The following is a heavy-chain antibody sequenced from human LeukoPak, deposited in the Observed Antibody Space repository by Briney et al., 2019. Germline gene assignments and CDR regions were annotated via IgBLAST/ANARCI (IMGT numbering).Heavy chain of an antibody. J-gene: IGHJ4*02. V-gene: IGHV4-34*01. D-gene: IGHD3-10*01. CDR2: INHSGST. CDR3: AGDYYYGSGSYYSPFDY. CDR1: GGSFSGYY. Sequence: SETLSLTCAVYGGSFSGYYWSWIRQPPGKGLEWIGEINHSGSTNYNPSLKSRVTISVDTSKNQFSLKLSSVSAADTAVYYCAGDYYYGSGSYYSPFDYWGQGTLVTVSS.